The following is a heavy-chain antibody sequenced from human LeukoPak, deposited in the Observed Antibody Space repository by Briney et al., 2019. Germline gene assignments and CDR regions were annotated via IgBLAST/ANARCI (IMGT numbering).Heavy chain of an antibody. V-gene: IGHV3-66*04. D-gene: IGHD2-2*01. CDR3: VRPKHSSTSWLHYGMDV. CDR1: GFTFSDYG. Sequence: QPGRSLRLSCAASGFTFSDYGIHWVRQAPGKGLEWVSLIYSDGRTYYADSVRGRFTISRDNSKNTLYLQMNSLRVEDTAVFYCVRPKHSSTSWLHYGMDVWGQGTTVIVSS. CDR2: IYSDGRT. J-gene: IGHJ6*02.